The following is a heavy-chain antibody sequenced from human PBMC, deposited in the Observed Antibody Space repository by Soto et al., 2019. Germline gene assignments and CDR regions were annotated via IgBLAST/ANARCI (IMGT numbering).Heavy chain of an antibody. CDR1: GGTFTYYG. V-gene: IGHV1-69*01. J-gene: IGHJ5*02. CDR2: IIPIIGPA. D-gene: IGHD3-22*01. CDR3: ARDLGTTIAGPPRRETYGGLDP. Sequence: QVQLVQSGAEVKRPGSSVKLSCKASGGTFTYYGISWVRQAPGQGLEWMGGIIPIIGPATYAQKFQGRLTITADPSTSTAYMELSSIGSEDTALYYCARDLGTTIAGPPRRETYGGLDPWGQGTLVTVSS.